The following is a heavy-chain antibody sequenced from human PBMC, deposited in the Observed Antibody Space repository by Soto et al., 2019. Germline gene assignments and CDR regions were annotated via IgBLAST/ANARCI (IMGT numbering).Heavy chain of an antibody. CDR3: ARVFYYDSSGYFDY. V-gene: IGHV1-69*06. D-gene: IGHD3-22*01. Sequence: GASVKVSCKASGGTFSSYAISWVRQAPGQGLEWMGGIIPIFGTANYAQKFQGRVTITADKSTSTAYMELSSLRSGDTAVYYCARVFYYDSSGYFDYWGQGTLVTVSS. J-gene: IGHJ4*02. CDR1: GGTFSSYA. CDR2: IIPIFGTA.